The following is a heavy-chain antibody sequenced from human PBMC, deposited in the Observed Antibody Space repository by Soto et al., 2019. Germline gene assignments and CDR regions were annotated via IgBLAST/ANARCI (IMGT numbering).Heavy chain of an antibody. CDR1: GASISGYF. CDR2: IYSSGSA. D-gene: IGHD1-1*01. CDR3: ARAGYNYASGYWFDP. Sequence: SEALSLTCTVSGASISGYFWSWIRQPPGKGLEWIGYIYSSGSAYYNSSLKSRVTMSVDTSKNQFSLKLSSMDAADTAVYYCARAGYNYASGYWFDPWGRGTLVPVSS. J-gene: IGHJ5*02. V-gene: IGHV4-59*01.